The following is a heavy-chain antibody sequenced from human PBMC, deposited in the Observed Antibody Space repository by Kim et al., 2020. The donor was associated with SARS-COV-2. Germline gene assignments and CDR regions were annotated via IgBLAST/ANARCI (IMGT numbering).Heavy chain of an antibody. D-gene: IGHD3-10*01. CDR3: ATLQYGSGSHYYYYYYMDV. J-gene: IGHJ6*03. Sequence: ASVKVSCKVSGYTLTELSMHWVRQAPGKGLEWMGGFDPEDGETIYAQKFQGRVTMTEDTSTDTAYMELSSLRSEDTAVYYCATLQYGSGSHYYYYYYMDVWGKGTTVTVSS. V-gene: IGHV1-24*01. CDR2: FDPEDGET. CDR1: GYTLTELS.